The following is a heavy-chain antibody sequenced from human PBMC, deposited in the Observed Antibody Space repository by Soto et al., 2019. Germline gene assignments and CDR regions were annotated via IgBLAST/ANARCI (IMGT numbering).Heavy chain of an antibody. CDR3: SRGDYYDTNGPFSDAFDV. J-gene: IGHJ3*01. CDR2: IKPDGSEG. D-gene: IGHD3-22*01. V-gene: IGHV3-7*04. CDR1: GFTFSSYW. Sequence: GGSLRLSCAAAGFTFSSYWMSWVRQAPGKGLEWVANIKPDGSEGYYVDSVKGRFTLSRDNAKNSLYLQMNTLRAEDTAVYYCSRGDYYDTNGPFSDAFDVWGQGTMVT.